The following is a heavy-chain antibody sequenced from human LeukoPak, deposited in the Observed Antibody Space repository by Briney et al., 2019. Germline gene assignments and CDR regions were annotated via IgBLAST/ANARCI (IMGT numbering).Heavy chain of an antibody. CDR2: ISSSSSYI. CDR3: ARPGMVVTLKYYFDY. D-gene: IGHD4/OR15-4a*01. Sequence: GGSLRLSCAASGFTFSSYSMNWVRQAPGKGLEWVSSISSSSSYIYYADSVKGRFTISRDNAKNSLYLQMNSLRAEDTAVYYCARPGMVVTLKYYFDYWGQGTLVTVSS. CDR1: GFTFSSYS. V-gene: IGHV3-21*01. J-gene: IGHJ4*02.